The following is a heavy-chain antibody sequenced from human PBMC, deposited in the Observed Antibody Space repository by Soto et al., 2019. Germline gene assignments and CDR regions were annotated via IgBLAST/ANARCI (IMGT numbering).Heavy chain of an antibody. CDR3: ARSYYHDSSAYYYDY. V-gene: IGHV3-7*01. Sequence: GGSLRLSCVVSQISFSSYWMTWVRQAPGKGLECVANINQDGSEKYYEDSVKGRFTISRDNTKNSLYLHMNSLRAEDTAVYYCARSYYHDSSAYYYDYWGQGALVTVSS. J-gene: IGHJ4*02. CDR2: INQDGSEK. CDR1: QISFSSYW. D-gene: IGHD3-22*01.